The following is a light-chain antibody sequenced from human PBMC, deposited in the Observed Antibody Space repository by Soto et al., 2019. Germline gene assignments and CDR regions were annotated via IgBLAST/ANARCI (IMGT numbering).Light chain of an antibody. CDR3: QQYGNSPPLT. Sequence: EIVLTQSPDTLSLSPGERATLSCRASQSVSSSYLAWYQQKPGQAPRLLIYGSSSRATGIPDRFSGSGSGTDFTLTISRLEPVDFAVYYCQQYGNSPPLTFGGGTKVEIK. CDR2: GSS. CDR1: QSVSSSY. J-gene: IGKJ4*01. V-gene: IGKV3-20*01.